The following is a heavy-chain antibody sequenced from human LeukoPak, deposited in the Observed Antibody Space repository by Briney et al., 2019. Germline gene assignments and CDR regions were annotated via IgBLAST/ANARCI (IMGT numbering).Heavy chain of an antibody. D-gene: IGHD3-3*01. Sequence: SQTLSLTCTVSGGSISSGSYYWGWIRQPPGKGLEWIGSIYYSGSTYYNPSLKSRVTISVDTSKNQFSLKLSSVTAADTAVYYCASLRFLEWFFGTTSEYYFDYWGQGTLVTVSS. CDR2: IYYSGST. V-gene: IGHV4-39*01. CDR3: ASLRFLEWFFGTTSEYYFDY. J-gene: IGHJ4*02. CDR1: GGSISSGSYY.